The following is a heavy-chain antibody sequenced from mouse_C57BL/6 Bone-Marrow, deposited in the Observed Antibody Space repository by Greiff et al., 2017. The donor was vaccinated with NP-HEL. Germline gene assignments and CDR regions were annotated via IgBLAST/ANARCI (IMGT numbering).Heavy chain of an antibody. V-gene: IGHV5-17*01. CDR1: GFTFSDYG. Sequence: EVNVVESGGGLVKPGGSLKLSCAASGFTFSDYGMHWVRQAPEKGLEWVAYISSGSSTIYYADTVKGRFTISRDNAKNTLFLQMTSLRSEDTAMYYCARPYPYYAMDYWGQGTSVTVSS. CDR2: ISSGSSTI. CDR3: ARPYPYYAMDY. J-gene: IGHJ4*01.